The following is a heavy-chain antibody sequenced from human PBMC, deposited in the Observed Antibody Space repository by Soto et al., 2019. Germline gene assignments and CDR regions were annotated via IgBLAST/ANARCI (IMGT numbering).Heavy chain of an antibody. Sequence: EVQLVESGGGLVKPGGSLRLSCAASGFTFSNAWMSWVRQAPGKGLEWVGRIKSKTDGGTTDYAAPVKGRFTISRDDSKNTLYLQMNSLKTEDTAVYYCTTDSVPDYGDYGGGAFDIWGQGTMVTVSS. J-gene: IGHJ3*02. CDR3: TTDSVPDYGDYGGGAFDI. V-gene: IGHV3-15*01. D-gene: IGHD4-17*01. CDR2: IKSKTDGGTT. CDR1: GFTFSNAW.